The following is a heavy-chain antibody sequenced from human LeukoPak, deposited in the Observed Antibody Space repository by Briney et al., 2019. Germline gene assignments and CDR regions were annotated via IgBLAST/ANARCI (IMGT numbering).Heavy chain of an antibody. D-gene: IGHD6-6*01. CDR3: ARGGALAAFAEYFQH. J-gene: IGHJ1*01. CDR2: ISYDGSNK. Sequence: GSLRLSCAASGFTFSSYAMHWVRLAPGKGLEWVAVISYDGSNKYYADSVKGRFTISRDNSKNTLYLQMNSLRAEDTAVYYCARGGALAAFAEYFQHWGQGTLVTVSS. CDR1: GFTFSSYA. V-gene: IGHV3-30-3*01.